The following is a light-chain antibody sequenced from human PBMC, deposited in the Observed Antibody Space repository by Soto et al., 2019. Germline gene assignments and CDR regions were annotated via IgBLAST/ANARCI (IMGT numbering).Light chain of an antibody. Sequence: EIVMSQSPATLSVSPGERATLSCRASQSVTTNLAWYQQTPGQAPRLLIYGASLRATGIPARFSGSGSGTAFTLTIASLQSEDSAVYYCQQYNDWPPFTFGQGTKLEIK. CDR3: QQYNDWPPFT. V-gene: IGKV3-15*01. J-gene: IGKJ2*01. CDR1: QSVTTN. CDR2: GAS.